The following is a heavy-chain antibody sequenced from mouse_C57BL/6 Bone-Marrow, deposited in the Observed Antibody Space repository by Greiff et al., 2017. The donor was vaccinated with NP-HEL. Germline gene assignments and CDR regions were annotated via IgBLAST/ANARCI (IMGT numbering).Heavy chain of an antibody. Sequence: HVPLQQSGAELARPGASVKLSCQSSGYTFTSSGISWVKQRTGQGLEWIGEIYPRSGNTYYNEKFKGKATLTADKSSSTAYMELRSLTSEDSAVYFCARGRELAWFAYWGQGTLVTVSA. CDR1: GYTFTSSG. V-gene: IGHV1-81*01. J-gene: IGHJ3*01. CDR3: ARGRELAWFAY. CDR2: IYPRSGNT.